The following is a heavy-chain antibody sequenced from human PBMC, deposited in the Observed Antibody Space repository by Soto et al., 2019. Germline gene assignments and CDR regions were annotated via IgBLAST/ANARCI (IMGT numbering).Heavy chain of an antibody. V-gene: IGHV4-4*02. CDR3: ATRGIVGPIY. J-gene: IGHJ4*02. CDR1: DGSINNGDW. Sequence: QVPLQESGTGLVEPSGTLSLTCNVYDGSINNGDWCSWVRQPPGKGLEWIGEVYHNGNTNYNASLKSRVTVSVDKSRNQFSLRLTSVTPADTAVYYCATRGIVGPIYWGQGTLVTVSS. CDR2: VYHNGNT. D-gene: IGHD1-26*01.